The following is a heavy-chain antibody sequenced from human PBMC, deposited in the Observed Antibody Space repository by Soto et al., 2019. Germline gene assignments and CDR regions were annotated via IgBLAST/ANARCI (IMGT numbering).Heavy chain of an antibody. CDR2: IYYSGST. CDR1: GGSISSSNYY. Sequence: SETLSLTCTVSGGSISSSNYYWGWIRQPPGKGLEWIGSIYYSGSTYYNPSLKTRVSISVDTSKNHLSLKLSSVTAADTAVYYCASQGNSGSYTNFDYWGQGTLVTVSS. J-gene: IGHJ4*02. V-gene: IGHV4-39*01. D-gene: IGHD3-10*01. CDR3: ASQGNSGSYTNFDY.